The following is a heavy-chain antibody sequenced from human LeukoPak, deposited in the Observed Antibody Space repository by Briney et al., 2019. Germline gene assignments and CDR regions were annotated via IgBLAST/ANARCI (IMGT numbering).Heavy chain of an antibody. Sequence: PSETLSLTCAVYGGSFSGYYXXXXRXPXGXXXXWIGEXXXSGXXNYXXXXXXRVTIXVXTSKNQFSLKLSSVTAADTAVYYCARRKQWPTWRDYWGQGTLVTVSS. V-gene: IGHV4-34*01. CDR3: ARRKQWPTWRDY. D-gene: IGHD6-19*01. CDR1: GGSFSGYY. J-gene: IGHJ4*02. CDR2: XXXSGXX.